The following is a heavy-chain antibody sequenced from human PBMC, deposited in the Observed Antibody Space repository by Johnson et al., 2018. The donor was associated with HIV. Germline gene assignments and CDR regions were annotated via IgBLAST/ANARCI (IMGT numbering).Heavy chain of an antibody. CDR3: ARDWEGYAFDI. D-gene: IGHD1-26*01. J-gene: IGHJ3*02. V-gene: IGHV3-43D*04. CDR2: ISWDGGST. Sequence: VQLVESGGVVVQPGGSLRLSCAASGFTFDDYAMHWVRQAPGKGLEWVSLISWDGGSTYYADSVKGRFTISRDNSKNSLYLQMNSLRAEDTAFYYCARDWEGYAFDIWGQGTMVTVSS. CDR1: GFTFDDYA.